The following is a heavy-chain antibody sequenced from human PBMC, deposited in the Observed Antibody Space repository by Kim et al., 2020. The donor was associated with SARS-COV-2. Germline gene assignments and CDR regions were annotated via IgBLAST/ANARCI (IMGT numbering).Heavy chain of an antibody. CDR1: GFTFSNTW. J-gene: IGHJ4*02. V-gene: IGHV3-15*01. D-gene: IGHD6-13*01. CDR3: TTDRSRVLGTY. Sequence: GGSLRLSGAASGFTFSNTWMSWVRQAPGKGLEWVGRIKSKTDGGTTDYAAPVKGRFTISRDDSKNTLYLQMNSLKTEDTAVYFCTTDRSRVLGTYWGQGTLVTVSS. CDR2: IKSKTDGGTT.